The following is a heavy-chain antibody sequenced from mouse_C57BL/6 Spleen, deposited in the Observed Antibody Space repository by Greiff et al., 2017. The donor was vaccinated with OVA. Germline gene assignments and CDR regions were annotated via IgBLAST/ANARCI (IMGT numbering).Heavy chain of an antibody. D-gene: IGHD1-1*01. J-gene: IGHJ2*01. CDR3: ARSYYYGSRLDY. CDR1: GYTFTDYN. Sequence: EVQLQQSGPELVKPGASVKMSCKASGYTFTDYNMHWVQQSHGKSLEWIGYINPNNGGTSYNQKFKGKATLTVNKSSSTAYLELRSLTSEDAAVYYCARSYYYGSRLDYWGQGTTLTVSS. V-gene: IGHV1-22*01. CDR2: INPNNGGT.